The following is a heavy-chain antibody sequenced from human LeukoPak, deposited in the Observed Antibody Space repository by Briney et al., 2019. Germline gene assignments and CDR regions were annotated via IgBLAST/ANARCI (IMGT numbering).Heavy chain of an antibody. CDR2: ISGSGGST. CDR3: AKGQYYDFWSAYYQRHNWFDP. CDR1: GFTFDDYA. J-gene: IGHJ5*02. D-gene: IGHD3-3*01. V-gene: IGHV3-23*01. Sequence: PGGSLRLSCAASGFTFDDYAMHWVRQAPGKGLEWVSAISGSGGSTYYADSVKGRFTISRDNSKNTLYLQMDSLRAEDTAVYYCAKGQYYDFWSAYYQRHNWFDPWGQGTLVTVSS.